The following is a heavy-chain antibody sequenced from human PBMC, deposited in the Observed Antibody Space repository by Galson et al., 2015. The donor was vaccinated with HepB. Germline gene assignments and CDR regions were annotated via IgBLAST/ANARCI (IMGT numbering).Heavy chain of an antibody. J-gene: IGHJ4*02. Sequence: SLRLSCAASGFTFSSYAMHWVRQAPGKGLEWVAIISYDGSNKYYADSVKGRFTISRGNSKNTLYLQMNSLRPEDTAVYYCARRHDHRDYPYHWGQGTLVTVSS. CDR3: ARRHDHRDYPYH. D-gene: IGHD4-17*01. CDR2: ISYDGSNK. V-gene: IGHV3-30-3*01. CDR1: GFTFSSYA.